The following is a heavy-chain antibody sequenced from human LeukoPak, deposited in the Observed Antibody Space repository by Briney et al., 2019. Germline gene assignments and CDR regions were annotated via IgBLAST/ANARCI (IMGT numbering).Heavy chain of an antibody. V-gene: IGHV4-30-4*01. J-gene: IGHJ4*02. Sequence: TSQTLSLTCTVSGGSISSGDYYWSWIRQPPGKGLEWIGYIYYSGSTYYNPSLKSRVTISVDTSKNQFSLKLSSVTAADTVVYYCARESRLTYYDFWSGYWYYFDYWGQGTLVTVSS. CDR1: GGSISSGDYY. D-gene: IGHD3-3*01. CDR2: IYYSGST. CDR3: ARESRLTYYDFWSGYWYYFDY.